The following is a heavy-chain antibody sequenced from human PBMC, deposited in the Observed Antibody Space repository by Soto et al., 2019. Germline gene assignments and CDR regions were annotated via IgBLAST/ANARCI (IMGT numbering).Heavy chain of an antibody. D-gene: IGHD6-6*01. CDR2: FDPEDGET. J-gene: IGHJ4*02. V-gene: IGHV1-24*01. Sequence: GASVKVSCKVSGYTLTELSMHWVRQAPGKGLEWMGGFDPEDGETIYAQKFQGRVTMTEDTSTDTAYMELSSLRSEDTAVYYCATDLTYSSSHDADYWGQGTLVTVSS. CDR1: GYTLTELS. CDR3: ATDLTYSSSHDADY.